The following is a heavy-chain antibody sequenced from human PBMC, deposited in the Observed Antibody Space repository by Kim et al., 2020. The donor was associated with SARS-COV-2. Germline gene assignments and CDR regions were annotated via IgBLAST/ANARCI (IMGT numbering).Heavy chain of an antibody. V-gene: IGHV3-23*01. CDR1: GFTFSSYA. Sequence: GGSLRLSCAASGFTFSSYAMSWVRQAPGKGLEWVSAISGSGGSTYYADSVKGRFTISRDNSKNTLYLQMNSLRAEDTAVYYCAIDYYDSSGPAYFDYWGQGTLVTVSS. CDR2: ISGSGGST. D-gene: IGHD3-22*01. CDR3: AIDYYDSSGPAYFDY. J-gene: IGHJ4*02.